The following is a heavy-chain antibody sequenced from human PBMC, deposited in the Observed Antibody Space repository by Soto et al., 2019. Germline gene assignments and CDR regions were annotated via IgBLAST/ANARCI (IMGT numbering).Heavy chain of an antibody. CDR3: ARRLFLDV. CDR2: ISSGGNTI. J-gene: IGHJ4*02. Sequence: GGSLRLSCSGSGFSFGDYYMNWIRKAPGKGLEWVSYISSGGNTISYSDSVKGRFTISRDNAKKSVYLEMDSLRPEDTAVYYCARRLFLDVWGQGTLVTSPQ. CDR1: GFSFGDYY. V-gene: IGHV3-11*01. D-gene: IGHD2-21*01.